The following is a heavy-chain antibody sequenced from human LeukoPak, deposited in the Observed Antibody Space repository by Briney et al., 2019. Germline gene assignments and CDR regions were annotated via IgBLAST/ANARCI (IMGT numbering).Heavy chain of an antibody. CDR3: ARDFYGFWSGYLGFDY. D-gene: IGHD3-3*01. CDR1: GFTFSSYA. J-gene: IGHJ4*02. CDR2: ISGRGGST. Sequence: GGSLRLSCAASGFTFSSYAMSWVRQAPGKGLEWVSAISGRGGSTYYADSVKGRFTISRDNSKNTLYLQMNSLRAEDTAVYYCARDFYGFWSGYLGFDYWGQGTLVTVSS. V-gene: IGHV3-23*01.